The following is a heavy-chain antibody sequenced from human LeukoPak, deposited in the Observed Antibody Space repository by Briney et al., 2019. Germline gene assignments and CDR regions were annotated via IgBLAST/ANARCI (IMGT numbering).Heavy chain of an antibody. CDR3: ARGIVVVPAAAKGSSWFDP. Sequence: SVKVSCKASGGTFSSYAISWVRQAPGQGLEWMGGIIPIFGTANYAQKFQGRVTITADKSTSTAYMELSSLRSEDTAVYYCARGIVVVPAAAKGSSWFDPWGQGTLVTVSS. D-gene: IGHD2-2*01. V-gene: IGHV1-69*06. J-gene: IGHJ5*02. CDR2: IIPIFGTA. CDR1: GGTFSSYA.